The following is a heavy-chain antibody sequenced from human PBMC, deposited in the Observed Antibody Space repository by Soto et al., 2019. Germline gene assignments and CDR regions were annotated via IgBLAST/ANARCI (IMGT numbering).Heavy chain of an antibody. J-gene: IGHJ6*02. CDR1: GFTFSSYW. CDR2: IKQDGSEK. D-gene: IGHD3-10*01. V-gene: IGHV3-7*01. CDR3: ARDRDYYYYGMDV. Sequence: XASMRLSCAASGFTFSSYWMSWVRQAPGKGLEWVANIKQDGSEKYYVDSVKGRFTISRDNAKNSLYLQMNSLRAEDTAVYYCARDRDYYYYGMDVWGQGTTVTVSS.